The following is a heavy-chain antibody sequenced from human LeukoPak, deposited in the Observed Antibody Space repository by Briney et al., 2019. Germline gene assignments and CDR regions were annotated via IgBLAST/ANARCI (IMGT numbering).Heavy chain of an antibody. CDR2: IDTTSAYI. V-gene: IGHV3-21*01. CDR3: ARDRSGSQVINYLDY. D-gene: IGHD3-10*01. J-gene: IGHJ4*02. Sequence: GGSLRLSCAASGFSFSSSSMSWVRQAPGKGLEWGSYIDTTSAYIFYADSVQGRFTLSRDNARNSLKLPMNSPRDEATAVYYCARDRSGSQVINYLDYWGQGILVTV. CDR1: GFSFSSSS.